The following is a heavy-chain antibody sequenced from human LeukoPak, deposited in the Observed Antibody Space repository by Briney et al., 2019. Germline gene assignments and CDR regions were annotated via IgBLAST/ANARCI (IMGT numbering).Heavy chain of an antibody. V-gene: IGHV1-18*01. CDR2: ISTYNGNT. CDR1: GNTFPTYG. D-gene: IGHD2-2*01. J-gene: IGHJ6*03. CDR3: ARPAKGAYYYYYMDV. Sequence: GASVTVSCKSSGNTFPTYGITWVRQAPGQGLEWMGWISTYNGNTQYAQKLQGRVTMTTDASTNTAYMELRSLRSNDTAVYYCARPAKGAYYYYYMDVWGTGTTVTVSS.